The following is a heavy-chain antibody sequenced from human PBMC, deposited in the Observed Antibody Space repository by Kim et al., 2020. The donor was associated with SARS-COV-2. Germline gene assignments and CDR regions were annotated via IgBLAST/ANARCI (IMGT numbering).Heavy chain of an antibody. D-gene: IGHD2-15*01. Sequence: YTNPSLESRDTISVATSKNQCSLKLSSVTSADTAVYYCARHPSGSPWFDPWGQGTLVTVSS. V-gene: IGHV4-39*01. J-gene: IGHJ5*02. CDR3: ARHPSGSPWFDP.